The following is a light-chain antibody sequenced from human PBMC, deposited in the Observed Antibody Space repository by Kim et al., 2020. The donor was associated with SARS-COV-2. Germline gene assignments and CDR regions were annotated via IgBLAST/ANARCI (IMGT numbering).Light chain of an antibody. CDR1: SSNIERNT. V-gene: IGLV1-44*01. Sequence: YAGSSSNIERNTVKCYQELPETAPKRLIYSNNRRRSGVPDRFSGSRSGTSASLTISGLQSEDGAGYYCAAWNDSLNGPVFGGGTQLTVL. CDR3: AAWNDSLNGPV. CDR2: SNN. J-gene: IGLJ2*01.